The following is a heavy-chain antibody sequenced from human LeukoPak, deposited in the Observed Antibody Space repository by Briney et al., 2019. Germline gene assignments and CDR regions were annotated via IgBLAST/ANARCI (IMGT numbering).Heavy chain of an antibody. CDR3: ARSGWLTDVDAFDI. V-gene: IGHV4-61*05. CDR1: GGSISSSSYY. CDR2: IYYSGST. J-gene: IGHJ3*02. Sequence: PSKTLSLTCTVSGGSISSSSYYWGWIRQPPGKGLEWIGYIYYSGSTNYNPSLKSRVTISVDTSKNQFSLKLSSVTAADTAVYYCARSGWLTDVDAFDIWGQGTMVTVSS. D-gene: IGHD3-10*01.